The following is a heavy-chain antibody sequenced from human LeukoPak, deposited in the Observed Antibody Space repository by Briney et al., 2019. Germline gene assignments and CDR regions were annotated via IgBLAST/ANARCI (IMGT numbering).Heavy chain of an antibody. CDR2: INHSGST. CDR1: GGSFSGYY. D-gene: IGHD3-3*01. J-gene: IGHJ4*02. Sequence: SETLSLTCAVYGGSFSGYYWSWIRQPPGKGLEWIGEINHSGSTNYNPSLKSRVTISVDTSKNQFSLKLSSVTAADTAVYYCARRYDFWSGYYRETRGDYYFDYWGQGTLVTVSS. V-gene: IGHV4-34*01. CDR3: ARRYDFWSGYYRETRGDYYFDY.